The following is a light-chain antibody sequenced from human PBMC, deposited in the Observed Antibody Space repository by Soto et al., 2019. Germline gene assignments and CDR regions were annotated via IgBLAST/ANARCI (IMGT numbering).Light chain of an antibody. CDR3: GTWDSSLTAGV. Sequence: QSVLTQPPSVSAAPGQKVTISCSGSSSNLGNNYVSWYQQLPGTAPKLLIYENNKRPTGIPDRFSGYKSGTSATLCITGLQTGDEADYYCGTWDSSLTAGVFGGGTKLTVL. V-gene: IGLV1-51*02. CDR1: SSNLGNNY. J-gene: IGLJ3*02. CDR2: ENN.